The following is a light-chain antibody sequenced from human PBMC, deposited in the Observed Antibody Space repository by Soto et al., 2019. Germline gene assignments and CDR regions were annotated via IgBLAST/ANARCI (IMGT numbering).Light chain of an antibody. CDR2: DAS. CDR1: QRVSSY. J-gene: IGKJ2*01. V-gene: IGKV3-11*01. Sequence: EIVLTQSPATLSLSPGERATLSCRSSQRVSSYLAWYQQKPGQAPRLLIYDASNRATGIPARFSGSGSGTDYTLTINSLEPEDFAVYYCQQRSNWPLYTFGQGTKLEIK. CDR3: QQRSNWPLYT.